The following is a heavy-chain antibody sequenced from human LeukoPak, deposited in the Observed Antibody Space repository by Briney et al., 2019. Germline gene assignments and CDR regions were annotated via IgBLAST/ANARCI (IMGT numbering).Heavy chain of an antibody. CDR2: ISYDGSNK. D-gene: IGHD5-12*01. V-gene: IGHV3-30-3*01. CDR1: GFTFSSYA. J-gene: IGHJ6*03. CDR3: AKALPVATTPLGSGYYYYMDV. Sequence: PGGSLRLSCAASGFTFSSYAMHWVRQAPGKGLEWVAVISYDGSNKYYADSVKGRFTISRDNSKNTLYLQMNSLRAEDTAVYYCAKALPVATTPLGSGYYYYMDVWGKGTTVTVSS.